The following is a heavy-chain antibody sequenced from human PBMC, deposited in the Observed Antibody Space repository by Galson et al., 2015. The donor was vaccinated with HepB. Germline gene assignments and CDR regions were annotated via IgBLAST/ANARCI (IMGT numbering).Heavy chain of an antibody. CDR3: AKDMVRYSTDFYYFDY. CDR1: GFSFHDYT. J-gene: IGHJ4*02. V-gene: IGHV3-43*01. CDR2: NNWDGST. Sequence: SLRLSCAGSGFSFHDYTMHWVRQAPGKGLEWVSLNNWDGSTYYAESVRGRFTISRDNSRNSLYLQMNSLRTEDTALYYCAKDMVRYSTDFYYFDYWGQGTLVTVSS. D-gene: IGHD6-13*01.